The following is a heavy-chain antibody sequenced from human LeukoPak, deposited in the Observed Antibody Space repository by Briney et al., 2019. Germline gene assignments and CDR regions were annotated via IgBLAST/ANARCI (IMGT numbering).Heavy chain of an antibody. CDR2: ISETGYNT. CDR3: VRDPPKSPWGVLGLMVQHDAFDM. J-gene: IGHJ3*02. D-gene: IGHD3-10*01. Sequence: PGGSLRLSCVASGFILRNNAVAWVRQAPGKGLEWVSAISETGYNTYYADSVKGRFSTSRDTSQNTLYLQMHSRRAEDSAVYYCVRDPPKSPWGVLGLMVQHDAFDMWGPGTLVTVSS. V-gene: IGHV3-23*05. CDR1: GFILRNNA.